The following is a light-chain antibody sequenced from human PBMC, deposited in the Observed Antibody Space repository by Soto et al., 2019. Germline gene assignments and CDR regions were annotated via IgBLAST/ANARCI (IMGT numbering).Light chain of an antibody. CDR1: QTVSSY. Sequence: EIVLTQSPATLSLSPGERATLSCRASQTVSSYLAWYQQKAGQAPRPLIYDASNRAPGIPARFSGSGSGTDFTLTISSPEPEDFAVYYCQQRSSWPLTFGGGTKVDIK. CDR2: DAS. J-gene: IGKJ4*01. CDR3: QQRSSWPLT. V-gene: IGKV3-11*01.